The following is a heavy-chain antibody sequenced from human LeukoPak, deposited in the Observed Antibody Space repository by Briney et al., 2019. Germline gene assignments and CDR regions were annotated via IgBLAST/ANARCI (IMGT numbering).Heavy chain of an antibody. Sequence: SETLSLTCAVYGGSFSGYYWSWIRQPPGKGLEWIGEINHSGSTNYNPSLKSRVTISVDTSKNQFSLKLGSVTAADTAVYYCARGHRTPYGELDYWGQGTLVTVSS. J-gene: IGHJ4*02. CDR3: ARGHRTPYGELDY. D-gene: IGHD4-17*01. CDR2: INHSGST. V-gene: IGHV4-34*01. CDR1: GGSFSGYY.